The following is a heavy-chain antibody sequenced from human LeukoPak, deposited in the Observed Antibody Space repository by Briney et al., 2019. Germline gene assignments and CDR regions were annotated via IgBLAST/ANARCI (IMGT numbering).Heavy chain of an antibody. Sequence: ASVKVSCKASGYTFTSYYMHWVRQAPGQGLEWMGIINPSGGSTSYAQKFQGRVTMTRDTSTSTVYMELSSLRSEDTAVYCCARDFRYYGSGSYLDYWGQGTLVTVSS. J-gene: IGHJ4*02. CDR1: GYTFTSYY. V-gene: IGHV1-46*01. CDR3: ARDFRYYGSGSYLDY. D-gene: IGHD3-10*01. CDR2: INPSGGST.